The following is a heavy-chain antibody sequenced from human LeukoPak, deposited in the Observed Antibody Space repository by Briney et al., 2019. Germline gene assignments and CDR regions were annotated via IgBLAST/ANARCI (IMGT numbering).Heavy chain of an antibody. CDR2: ISGGGYGS. CDR1: GFTFSSYD. CDR3: AKIQGIIDL. Sequence: PGGSLRLSCAASGFTFSSYDMNWVRRVPGKGLEWVSTISGGGYGSDYADSVKGRFTVSRDNSKNTLYLQMNSLRAEDTAVYYCAKIQGIIDLWGQGTLVTVSS. V-gene: IGHV3-23*01. J-gene: IGHJ5*02.